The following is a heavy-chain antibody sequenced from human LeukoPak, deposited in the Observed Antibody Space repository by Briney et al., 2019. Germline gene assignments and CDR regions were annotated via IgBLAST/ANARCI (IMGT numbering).Heavy chain of an antibody. CDR1: GYSITSSSW. Sequence: SDTLSLTCAVSGYSITSSSWWGWIRQPPGKGLEWIGYIYHSGTTYYNPSLQSRVTMSVGTSKNQFSLKLSSVTAVDTAVYYCARKENVYYYFDYWGQGTLVTVPS. CDR3: ARKENVYYYFDY. J-gene: IGHJ4*02. CDR2: IYHSGTT. V-gene: IGHV4-28*01. D-gene: IGHD3-10*01.